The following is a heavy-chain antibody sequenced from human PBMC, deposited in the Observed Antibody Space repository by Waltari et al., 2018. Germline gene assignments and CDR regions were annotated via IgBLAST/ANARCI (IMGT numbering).Heavy chain of an antibody. CDR1: GFTFSSYA. V-gene: IGHV3-30*01. J-gene: IGHJ5*02. Sequence: QVQLVESGGGVVQPGRSLRLSCAASGFTFSSYAMHWVRQAPGKGLGWVAVISYDGSNKYDADSVKGRFTISRDNSKNTLYLQMNSLRAEDTAVYYCAREKHPNWFDPWGQGTLVTVSS. CDR2: ISYDGSNK. CDR3: AREKHPNWFDP. D-gene: IGHD2-21*01.